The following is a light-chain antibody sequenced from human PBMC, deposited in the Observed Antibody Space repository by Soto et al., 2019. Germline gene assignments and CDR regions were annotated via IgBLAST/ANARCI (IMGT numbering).Light chain of an antibody. Sequence: HSVLTNPSSVSGTPVRSIIFSRPVTKKDVGAYDYVSWYQQHPDKAPKLMIYEVSYRPSGVSNRFSGSKSVNTATLTISGLQVEDEAGYESSSYATSRTRDFGTGAKVTVL. J-gene: IGLJ1*01. CDR1: KKDVGAYDY. V-gene: IGLV2-14*03. CDR3: SSYATSRTRD. CDR2: EVS.